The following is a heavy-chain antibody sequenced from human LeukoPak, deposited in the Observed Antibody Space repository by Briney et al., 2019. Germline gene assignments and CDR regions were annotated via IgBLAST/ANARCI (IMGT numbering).Heavy chain of an antibody. CDR1: GFTFSSYA. D-gene: IGHD3-22*01. J-gene: IGHJ5*02. V-gene: IGHV3-64*01. Sequence: GGSLRLSCAASGFTFSSYAMHWVRQAPGKGLECVSAISSNGGSTYYANSVKGRFTISRDNSKNTLYLQMGSLRAEDMAVYYCARALPPGYYDGSSLNNWFDPWGQGTLVTVSS. CDR3: ARALPPGYYDGSSLNNWFDP. CDR2: ISSNGGST.